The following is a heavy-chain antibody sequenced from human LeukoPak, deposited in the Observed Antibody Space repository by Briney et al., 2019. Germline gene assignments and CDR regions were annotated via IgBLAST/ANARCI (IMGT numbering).Heavy chain of an antibody. CDR3: ARGSGSYPDY. J-gene: IGHJ4*02. D-gene: IGHD1-26*01. Sequence: AASVKVSCKASGYTFTNYHMHWVRQAPGQGLEWMGIINPSGRSTSYAQKFQGRVTMTRDMSTSTVYMELSSLRSEDTAVYYCARGSGSYPDYWGQGTLVTVSS. CDR2: INPSGRST. CDR1: GYTFTNYH. V-gene: IGHV1-46*01.